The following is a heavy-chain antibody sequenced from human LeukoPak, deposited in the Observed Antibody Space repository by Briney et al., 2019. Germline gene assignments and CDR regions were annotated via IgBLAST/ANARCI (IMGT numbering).Heavy chain of an antibody. Sequence: GGSLRLSCAASGFTFSSYSMNWVRQAPGKGLEWVSSISSGSSYTYFADSVKGRFTISRDNAKNSLYLQMNSLRAEETAVYYCARGDKYIAFSPPLQGFDYWGQGTLVTVSS. CDR3: ARGDKYIAFSPPLQGFDY. J-gene: IGHJ4*02. CDR2: ISSGSSYT. D-gene: IGHD3-3*02. CDR1: GFTFSSYS. V-gene: IGHV3-21*01.